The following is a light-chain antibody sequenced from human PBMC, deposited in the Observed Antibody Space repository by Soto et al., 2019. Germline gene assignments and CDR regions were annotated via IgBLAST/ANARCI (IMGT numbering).Light chain of an antibody. V-gene: IGKV1-39*01. CDR3: QESFSTLYT. Sequence: DIQMTQSPRSLSASVGDEVTITCRASQIISTYLNWYQQKPGQAPKLLINAALTLQAGVPPRFSASGSGTDCPLTVTGLQPDDFATYYCQESFSTLYTFGQGTKVEIK. CDR1: QIISTY. CDR2: AAL. J-gene: IGKJ2*01.